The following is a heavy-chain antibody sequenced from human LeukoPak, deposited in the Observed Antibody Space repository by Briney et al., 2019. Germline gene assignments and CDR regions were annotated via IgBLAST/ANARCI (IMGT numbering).Heavy chain of an antibody. CDR2: ISCSGGST. V-gene: IGHV3-23*01. CDR3: AKGEGTYYDFWSGSLYYFDY. D-gene: IGHD3-3*01. Sequence: GGSVRLSCAASGFTFSSYAMSWVRQAPGKGLDWVSAISCSGGSTYYADSVKGRFTISRDNSKNTLYLQMNSLRAEDTAVYYCAKGEGTYYDFWSGSLYYFDYWGQGTLVTVSS. J-gene: IGHJ4*02. CDR1: GFTFSSYA.